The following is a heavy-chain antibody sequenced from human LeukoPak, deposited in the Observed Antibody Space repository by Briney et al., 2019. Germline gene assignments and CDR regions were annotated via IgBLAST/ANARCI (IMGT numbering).Heavy chain of an antibody. CDR2: INSDGSST. J-gene: IGHJ6*03. V-gene: IGHV3-74*01. D-gene: IGHD3-16*01. Sequence: GGSLRLSCAASGFTFSSYWMHWVRHAPGKGLVWVSRINSDGSSTSYADSVKGRFTISRDNAKNTLYLQMNSLRAEDTAVDYCARAGRGGVVSYYYYMDVWGKGTTVTVSS. CDR1: GFTFSSYW. CDR3: ARAGRGGVVSYYYYMDV.